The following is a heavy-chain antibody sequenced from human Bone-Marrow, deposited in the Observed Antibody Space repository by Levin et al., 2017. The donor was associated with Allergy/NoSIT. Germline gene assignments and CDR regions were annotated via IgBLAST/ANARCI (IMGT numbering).Heavy chain of an antibody. J-gene: IGHJ6*02. CDR3: ARVGYSGYDRLPYYYGMDV. Sequence: GGSLRLSCAASGFTVSSNYMSWVRQAPGKGLEWVSVIYSGGSTYYADSVKGRFTISRDNSKNTLYLQMNSLRAEDTAVYYCARVGYSGYDRLPYYYGMDVWGQGTTVTVSS. CDR1: GFTVSSNY. CDR2: IYSGGST. V-gene: IGHV3-53*01. D-gene: IGHD5-12*01.